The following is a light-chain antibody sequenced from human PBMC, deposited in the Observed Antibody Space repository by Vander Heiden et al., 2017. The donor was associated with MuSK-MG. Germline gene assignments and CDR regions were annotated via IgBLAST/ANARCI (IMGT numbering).Light chain of an antibody. Sequence: QSALTQPASVSGSPGQSITISCTGTSSDVGGYDSVPWYQQHPGKAPKLMIYEVSNRPSGVSNRFSASKSGNTASLTISGLQAEDEADYYCSSYTSSSTLVVFGGGTKLTVL. V-gene: IGLV2-14*01. J-gene: IGLJ2*01. CDR2: EVS. CDR1: SSDVGGYDS. CDR3: SSYTSSSTLVV.